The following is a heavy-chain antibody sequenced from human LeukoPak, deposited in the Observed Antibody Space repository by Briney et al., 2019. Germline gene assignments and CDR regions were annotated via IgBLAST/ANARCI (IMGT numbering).Heavy chain of an antibody. V-gene: IGHV1-8*01. Sequence: SVTVSCKASGYTFTSYDINWVRQATGQGLEWMGWMKPNSGNTGYAQKFQGRVTMTRNTSRSTAYMELSSLRSEGTAVYYCARGLRPHPYDWLLLGYWGQGTLVPVSS. D-gene: IGHD3-9*01. CDR1: GYTFTSYD. CDR3: ARGLRPHPYDWLLLGY. J-gene: IGHJ4*02. CDR2: MKPNSGNT.